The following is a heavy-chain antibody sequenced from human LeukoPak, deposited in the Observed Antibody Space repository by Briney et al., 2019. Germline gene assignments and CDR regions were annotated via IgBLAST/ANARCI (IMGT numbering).Heavy chain of an antibody. CDR3: ARDSSGWVGYFDY. J-gene: IGHJ4*02. CDR2: IHQSGTT. Sequence: SETLSLTCAVSGYSISSGYYWGWIRQPPGKGLEWIGSIHQSGTTYYNPSLKGRFTISADTSKNQFSLKLSSVTAADTAVYYCARDSSGWVGYFDYWGQGTLVTVSS. CDR1: GYSISSGYY. D-gene: IGHD6-19*01. V-gene: IGHV4-38-2*01.